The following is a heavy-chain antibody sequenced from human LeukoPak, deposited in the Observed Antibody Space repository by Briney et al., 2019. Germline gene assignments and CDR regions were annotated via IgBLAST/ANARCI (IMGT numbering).Heavy chain of an antibody. CDR1: GFTFDDYA. D-gene: IGHD2-2*01. V-gene: IGHV3-9*01. CDR3: AVDIVVVPAAM. J-gene: IGHJ4*02. Sequence: GGSLRLSCAASGFTFDDYAMHWVRQAPGKGLEWVSGISWNSGSIGYADSVKGRFTISRDNAKNSLYLQMNSLRAEDTAVYYCAVDIVVVPAAMWGQGTLVTVSS. CDR2: ISWNSGSI.